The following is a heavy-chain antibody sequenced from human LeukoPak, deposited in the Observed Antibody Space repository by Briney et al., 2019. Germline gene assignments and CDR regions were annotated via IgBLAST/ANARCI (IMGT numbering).Heavy chain of an antibody. CDR2: INHSGST. CDR1: GGSFSGYY. J-gene: IGHJ5*02. D-gene: IGHD6-19*01. Sequence: PSETLSLTCAAYGGSFSGYYWSWIRQPPGKGLEWIGEINHSGSTNYNPSLKSRVTISVDTSKNQFSLKLSSVTAADTAVYYCARDMLGWYLSGTNNWFDPWGQGTLVTVSS. CDR3: ARDMLGWYLSGTNNWFDP. V-gene: IGHV4-34*01.